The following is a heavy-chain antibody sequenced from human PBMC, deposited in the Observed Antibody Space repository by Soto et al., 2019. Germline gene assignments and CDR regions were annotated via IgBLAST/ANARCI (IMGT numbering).Heavy chain of an antibody. J-gene: IGHJ6*02. CDR3: AKYGEDYYSAMDV. CDR2: IYHSGST. CDR1: GFSITTGYY. Sequence: SETLSLTCAVSGFSITTGYYWGWIRQPPGKGLEWIGNIYHSGSTYYNPSLKSRVTISIDTSKNQFLLMLNSVTAADSAVYYCAKYGEDYYSAMDVWGQGTLVTVSS. D-gene: IGHD4-17*01. V-gene: IGHV4-38-2*01.